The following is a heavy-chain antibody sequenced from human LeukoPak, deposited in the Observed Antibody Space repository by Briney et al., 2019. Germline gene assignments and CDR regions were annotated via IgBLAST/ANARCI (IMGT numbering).Heavy chain of an antibody. Sequence: GGSLRLSCAASGFTFSTYSMNWVRQAPGKGLEWVSSISSTSSYIYYADSVKGRFTISRDNAKNSVYLHMNSLRAEDTAVYYCAKVAITGTHDAFDIWGQGTMVTVSS. D-gene: IGHD1-20*01. CDR2: ISSTSSYI. V-gene: IGHV3-21*01. CDR3: AKVAITGTHDAFDI. CDR1: GFTFSTYS. J-gene: IGHJ3*02.